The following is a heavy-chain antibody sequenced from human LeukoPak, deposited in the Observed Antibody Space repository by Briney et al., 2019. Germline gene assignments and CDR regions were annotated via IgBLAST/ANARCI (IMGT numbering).Heavy chain of an antibody. D-gene: IGHD3-22*01. J-gene: IGHJ4*02. CDR3: ASSIDLYYYDSSGYLGY. CDR1: GGSFSGYY. CDR2: INHSGST. V-gene: IGHV4-34*01. Sequence: SETLSLTCAVYGGSFSGYYWSWIRQPPGKGLEWIGEINHSGSTNYNPSLKSRVTISVDTSKNQFSLKLSSVTAADTAVYYCASSIDLYYYDSSGYLGYWGQGTLVTVSS.